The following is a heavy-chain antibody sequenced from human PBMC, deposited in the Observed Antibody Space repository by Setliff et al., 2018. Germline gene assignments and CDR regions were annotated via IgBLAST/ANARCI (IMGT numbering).Heavy chain of an antibody. CDR2: IIPIFGTA. CDR1: GGTFSSYA. J-gene: IGHJ3*02. V-gene: IGHV1-69*06. Sequence: SVKVSCKASGGTFSSYAISWVRQAPGQGLEWMGRIIPIFGTANYAQKFQGRVTITADKSTSTAYMELSSLRSEDMAVYYCARYGVLLARYYYDSSGYSDRNAFDIWGQGTMVTVSS. CDR3: ARYGVLLARYYYDSSGYSDRNAFDI. D-gene: IGHD3-22*01.